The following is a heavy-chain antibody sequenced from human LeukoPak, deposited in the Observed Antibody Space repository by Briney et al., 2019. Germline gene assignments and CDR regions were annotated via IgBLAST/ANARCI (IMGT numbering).Heavy chain of an antibody. J-gene: IGHJ4*02. CDR1: GFSLSTSGVG. Sequence: SGPTLVKPTQTLTLTCTFSGFSLSTSGVGVGWIRQPPGKALEWLALIYWNDDKRYSPSLKSRLTITKDTSKNQVVLTMTNMDPVDTATYYCAHSLRVHGGDPFDYWGQGTLVTVPS. CDR3: AHSLRVHGGDPFDY. D-gene: IGHD2-21*01. CDR2: IYWNDDK. V-gene: IGHV2-5*01.